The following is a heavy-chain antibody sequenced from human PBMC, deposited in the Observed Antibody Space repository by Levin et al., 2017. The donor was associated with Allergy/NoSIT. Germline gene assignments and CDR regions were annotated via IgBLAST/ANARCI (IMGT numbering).Heavy chain of an antibody. V-gene: IGHV1-18*01. CDR3: ASDNPTLSGYSGYGLDY. D-gene: IGHD5-12*01. J-gene: IGHJ4*02. CDR2: ISSFNGDA. CDR1: GYTFRSFG. Sequence: ASVKVSCKASGYTFRSFGISWVRQAPGQGLQWLGWISSFNGDARYSQKFQGRVTMTTDPSTTTGYLELRSLRSDDTAVYYCASDNPTLSGYSGYGLDYWGQGTLVTVSS.